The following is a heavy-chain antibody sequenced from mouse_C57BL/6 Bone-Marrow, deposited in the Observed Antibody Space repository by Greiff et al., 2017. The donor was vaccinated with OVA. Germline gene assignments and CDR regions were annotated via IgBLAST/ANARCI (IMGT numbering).Heavy chain of an antibody. J-gene: IGHJ4*01. D-gene: IGHD2-1*01. Sequence: VQLQQPGAELVRPGTSVKLSCKASGYTFTSYWMHWVKQRPGQGLEWIGVIDPSDSYTNYNQKFKGKATLTVDTSSSTAYMQLSSLTSEDSAVYYCARLLTRGYDAMDDWGQGTSVTVSS. CDR1: GYTFTSYW. V-gene: IGHV1-59*01. CDR2: IDPSDSYT. CDR3: ARLLTRGYDAMDD.